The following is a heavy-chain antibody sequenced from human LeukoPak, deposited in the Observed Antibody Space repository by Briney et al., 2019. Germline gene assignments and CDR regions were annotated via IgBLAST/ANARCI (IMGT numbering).Heavy chain of an antibody. V-gene: IGHV3-48*01. J-gene: IGHJ4*02. CDR1: GFTFSSYS. CDR2: ISSSSSTI. D-gene: IGHD2/OR15-2a*01. CDR3: ARDNNQSEYRNKFDY. Sequence: GGSLRLSCAASGFTFSSYSMNWARQAPGKGLEWVSYISSSSSTIYYADSVKGRFTISRDNAKNSLYLQMNSLRAEDTAVYYCARDNNQSEYRNKFDYWGQGTLVTASS.